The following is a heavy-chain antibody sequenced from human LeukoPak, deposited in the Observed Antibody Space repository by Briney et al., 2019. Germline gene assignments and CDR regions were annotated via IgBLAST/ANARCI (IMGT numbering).Heavy chain of an antibody. CDR1: GFTFSSYA. Sequence: GGSLRLSCAASGFTFSSYAMSWVRQAPGKGLEWVSAISGSGGSTYYADSVKGRYTISRDNSKNTLYLQMNSLRAEDTAVYYCARGRGVDYYDSSGYYGYLGYWGQGTLVTVSS. CDR3: ARGRGVDYYDSSGYYGYLGY. CDR2: ISGSGGST. D-gene: IGHD3-22*01. J-gene: IGHJ4*02. V-gene: IGHV3-23*01.